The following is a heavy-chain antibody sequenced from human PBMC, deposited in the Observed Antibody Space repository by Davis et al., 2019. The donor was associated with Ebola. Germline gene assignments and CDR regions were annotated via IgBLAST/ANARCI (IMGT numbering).Heavy chain of an antibody. Sequence: PSETLSLTCAVSGYSISSSSYYWGWIRQPPGKGLEWIGSIYYSGSTNYNPSLKSRVTISVDTSNNQFSLRVSSVTAADTAVYFCARGADQYKLGNVWGQGTLVTVSS. D-gene: IGHD1-1*01. CDR2: IYYSGST. V-gene: IGHV4-39*07. CDR3: ARGADQYKLGNV. J-gene: IGHJ4*02. CDR1: GYSISSSSYY.